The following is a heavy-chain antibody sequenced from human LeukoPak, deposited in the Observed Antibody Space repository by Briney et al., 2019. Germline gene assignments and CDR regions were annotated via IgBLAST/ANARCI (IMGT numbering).Heavy chain of an antibody. Sequence: GALRLSCAASGFTFSSYAMSWVRQAPGKGLEWVSAISGSGGSTYYADSVKGRFTISRDNSKNTLYLQMNSLRAEDTAVYYCAGGDIVVVPAAAFDYWGQGTLVTVSS. J-gene: IGHJ4*02. V-gene: IGHV3-23*01. CDR1: GFTFSSYA. D-gene: IGHD2-2*01. CDR2: ISGSGGST. CDR3: AGGDIVVVPAAAFDY.